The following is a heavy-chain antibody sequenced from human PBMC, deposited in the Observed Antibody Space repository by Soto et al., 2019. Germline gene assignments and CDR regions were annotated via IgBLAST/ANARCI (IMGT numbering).Heavy chain of an antibody. D-gene: IGHD3-10*01. CDR3: ARRVIGSSRAFDI. J-gene: IGHJ3*02. CDR1: GFAFSSHP. V-gene: IGHV3-23*01. CDR2: ISDGGDLT. Sequence: GSLRLSCAASGFAFSSHPMSRFRQSPEKGLEWVAGISDGGDLTYNADSVRGRFTISRDNSRNTLYLQMNSLRAEDTAVYYCARRVIGSSRAFDIWGQGTMVTV.